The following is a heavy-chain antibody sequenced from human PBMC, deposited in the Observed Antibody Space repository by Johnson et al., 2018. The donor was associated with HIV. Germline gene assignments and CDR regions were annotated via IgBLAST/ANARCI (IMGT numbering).Heavy chain of an antibody. D-gene: IGHD2-2*01. V-gene: IGHV3-53*01. J-gene: IGHJ3*02. CDR3: ARAGSENYALGAFDI. CDR2: IYSGGST. CDR1: GFTVSSNY. Sequence: EVQLVESGGGLVKPGGSLRLSCAASGFTVSSNYMSWVRQAPGKGLEWVSVIYSGGSTYYADSVKGRFTISRDNSKNTLYLQMNSLRAEDTALYYCARAGSENYALGAFDIWGQGTMVTVSS.